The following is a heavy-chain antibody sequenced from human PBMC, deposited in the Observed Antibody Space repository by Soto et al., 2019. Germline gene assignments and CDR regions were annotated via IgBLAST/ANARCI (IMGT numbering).Heavy chain of an antibody. J-gene: IGHJ6*02. V-gene: IGHV1-69*12. CDR3: ARDRELRLLDYYYYYGMDV. CDR2: MIPIFGTA. Sequence: QVELVQSGAEVKKPGSSVKVSCKASGGTFSSYAISWVRQAPGQGLEWMGGMIPIFGTANYAQKFQGRVTITADESTSTAYMEPSSLRSEDTAVYYCARDRELRLLDYYYYYGMDVWGQGTTVTVSS. CDR1: GGTFSSYA. D-gene: IGHD1-7*01.